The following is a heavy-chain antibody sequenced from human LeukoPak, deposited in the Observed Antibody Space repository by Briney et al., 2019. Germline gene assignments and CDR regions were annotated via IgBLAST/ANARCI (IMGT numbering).Heavy chain of an antibody. CDR3: AARRVVGATLSFDY. CDR1: RFTFTSSA. Sequence: SVKVSCKASRFTFTSSAVQWARQARGQRLEWIGWIVVGSGNTNYAQKFQERVTITRDMSTSTAYMELSSLRSEDTAVYYCAARRVVGATLSFDYGGQGTLVTVSS. J-gene: IGHJ4*02. CDR2: IVVGSGNT. V-gene: IGHV1-58*01. D-gene: IGHD1-26*01.